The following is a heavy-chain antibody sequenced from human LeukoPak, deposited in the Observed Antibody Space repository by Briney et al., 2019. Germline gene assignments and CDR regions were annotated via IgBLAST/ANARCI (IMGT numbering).Heavy chain of an antibody. D-gene: IGHD6-13*01. CDR1: GYTFTSYY. CDR2: INPSGGST. Sequence: ASVKVSCKASGYTFTSYYMHWVRQAPGQGLEWIGIINPSGGSTSYAQKFQGRVTMTRDTSTSTVYMELSSLRSEDTAVYYCARDPGRVSSSWQAGKNWFDPWGQGTLVTVSS. J-gene: IGHJ5*02. V-gene: IGHV1-46*01. CDR3: ARDPGRVSSSWQAGKNWFDP.